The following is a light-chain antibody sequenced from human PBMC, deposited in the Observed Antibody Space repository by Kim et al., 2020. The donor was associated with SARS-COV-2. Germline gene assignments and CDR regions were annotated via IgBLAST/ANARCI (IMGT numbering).Light chain of an antibody. CDR1: KLGDKY. CDR2: RDN. Sequence: SYELTQPPSVSVSPGQTASITCSGDKLGDKYASWYQQKPGKSPVVVIFRDNRRPSGIPERFSGSNSGNTATLTISGTQAMDEADYYCQAWYNSIYVFGTGTKVTVL. V-gene: IGLV3-1*01. CDR3: QAWYNSIYV. J-gene: IGLJ1*01.